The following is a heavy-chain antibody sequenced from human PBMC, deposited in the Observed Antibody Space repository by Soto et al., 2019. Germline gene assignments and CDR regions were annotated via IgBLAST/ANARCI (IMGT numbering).Heavy chain of an antibody. CDR2: IYYSGST. CDR1: GGSISSYY. V-gene: IGHV4-59*01. CDR3: AISTISRGFDY. J-gene: IGHJ4*02. Sequence: SETLSLTCTVSGGSISSYYWSWIRQPPGKGLEWIGYIYYSGSTNYNPSLKSRVTISVDTSKNQFSLKLSSVTAADTAVYYCAISTISRGFDYWGQGTLVTVSS. D-gene: IGHD3-3*01.